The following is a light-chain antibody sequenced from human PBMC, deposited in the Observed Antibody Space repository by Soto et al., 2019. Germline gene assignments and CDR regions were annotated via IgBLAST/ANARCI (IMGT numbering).Light chain of an antibody. CDR2: DAS. J-gene: IGKJ4*01. Sequence: EIVLTQSPATLSLSPGERATLSCRASQSVSSYLAWYQQKPGQAPRLLIYDASNRATGIPARFSGSGSGTDFTLTISSLEPEDFATYYCQQGHTFPLTFGGGTKVEIK. CDR1: QSVSSY. CDR3: QQGHTFPLT. V-gene: IGKV3-11*01.